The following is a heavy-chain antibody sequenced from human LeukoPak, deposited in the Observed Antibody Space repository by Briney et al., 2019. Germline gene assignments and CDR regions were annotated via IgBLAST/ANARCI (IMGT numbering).Heavy chain of an antibody. V-gene: IGHV3-15*01. CDR1: GFTFSNAW. CDR3: TTDGRPNCSGGSCYYYYGMDV. J-gene: IGHJ6*02. D-gene: IGHD2-15*01. Sequence: KTGGSLRLSCAASGFTFSNAWMSWVRQAPGKGLEWVGRIKSKTDGGTTDYAAPVKGRFTISRDDSKNTLYLQMNSLKTEDTAVYYCTTDGRPNCSGGSCYYYYGMDVWGQGTTVTVSS. CDR2: IKSKTDGGTT.